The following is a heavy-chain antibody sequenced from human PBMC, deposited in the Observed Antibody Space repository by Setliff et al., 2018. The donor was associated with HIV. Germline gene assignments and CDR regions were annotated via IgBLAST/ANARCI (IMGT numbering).Heavy chain of an antibody. V-gene: IGHV3-7*01. CDR1: GFPFSSYW. D-gene: IGHD3-9*01. J-gene: IGHJ4*02. Sequence: PGGSLRLSCAASGFPFSSYWMSWVRQAPGKGLEWVANINEDGSEKYYVDSVKGRFTISRDNAKNSLYLQVNSLRVEDSAVYYCASPTYYNFLNWGQGTLVTVPQ. CDR2: INEDGSEK. CDR3: ASPTYYNFLN.